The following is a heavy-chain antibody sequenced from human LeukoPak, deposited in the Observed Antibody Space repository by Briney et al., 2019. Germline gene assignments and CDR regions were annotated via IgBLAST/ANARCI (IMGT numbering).Heavy chain of an antibody. Sequence: SGTLSPTCAVYGGSFSGYYWSWIRQPPGKGLEWIGEINHSGSTNYNPSLKSRVTISVDTSKNQFSLKLSSVTAADTAVYYCARGVRSGVTVVKTYYMDVWGKGTTVTVSS. CDR2: INHSGST. D-gene: IGHD3-22*01. J-gene: IGHJ6*03. V-gene: IGHV4-34*01. CDR3: ARGVRSGVTVVKTYYMDV. CDR1: GGSFSGYY.